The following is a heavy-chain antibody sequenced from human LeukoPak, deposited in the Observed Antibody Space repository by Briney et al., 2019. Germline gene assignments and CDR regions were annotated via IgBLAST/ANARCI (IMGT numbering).Heavy chain of an antibody. CDR1: GYSFSIYS. Sequence: GESLKISCKGSGYSFSIYSIGWVRQMPGKGLEWMGIIYPGDPDTRYSPSFQGRVTISADKSISTAYLQWSSLKASDTAMYYCARLLRNIAAAVYFFDYWGQGTLVTVSS. CDR3: ARLLRNIAAAVYFFDY. CDR2: IYPGDPDT. J-gene: IGHJ4*02. D-gene: IGHD6-13*01. V-gene: IGHV5-51*01.